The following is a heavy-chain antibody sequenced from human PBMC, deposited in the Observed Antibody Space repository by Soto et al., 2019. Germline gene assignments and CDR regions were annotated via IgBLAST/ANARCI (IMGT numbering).Heavy chain of an antibody. Sequence: ASGTLSLTRTVSGYSVSRSHYYLAWIRQPPGRGLEWIGYIYYSGSTYYNPSLKSRVTISVDTSKNQFSLKLSSVTAADTAVYYCARVAGTFYWYFDLWGRGTLVTVSS. CDR2: IYYSGST. V-gene: IGHV4-30-4*08. CDR1: GYSVSRSHYY. CDR3: ARVAGTFYWYFDL. D-gene: IGHD3-10*01. J-gene: IGHJ2*01.